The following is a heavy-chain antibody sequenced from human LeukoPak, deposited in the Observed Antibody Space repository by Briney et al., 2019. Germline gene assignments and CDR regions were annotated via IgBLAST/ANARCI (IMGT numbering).Heavy chain of an antibody. J-gene: IGHJ4*02. V-gene: IGHV1-46*01. D-gene: IGHD1-26*01. Sequence: ASVKVSCKASGGTFSSYAISWVRQAPGQGLEWMGIINPSGGSTSYAQKFQGRVTMTRDMSTSTVYMELSSLRSEDTAVYYCAREGPDWEFDYWGQGTLVTVSS. CDR2: INPSGGST. CDR1: GGTFSSYA. CDR3: AREGPDWEFDY.